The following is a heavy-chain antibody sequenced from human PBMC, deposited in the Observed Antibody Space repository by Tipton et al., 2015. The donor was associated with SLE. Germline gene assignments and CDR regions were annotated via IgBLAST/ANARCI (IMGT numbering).Heavy chain of an antibody. CDR1: GGSINTYR. J-gene: IGHJ6*03. CDR3: ARHPYDDWGSYMDV. Sequence: TLSLTCTVSGGSINTYRWTWIRQTPGKGLEWIGYIYHSEFTNYNPSLKSRVTMLIDKSRNQFSLKLSSVTAADTAVYYCARHPYDDWGSYMDVRGKGTPLAVS. CDR2: IYHSEFT. V-gene: IGHV4-59*07. D-gene: IGHD3-22*01.